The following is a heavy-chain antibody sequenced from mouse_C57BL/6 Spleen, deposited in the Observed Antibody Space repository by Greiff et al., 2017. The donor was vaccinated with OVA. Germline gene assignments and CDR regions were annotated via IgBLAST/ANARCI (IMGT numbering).Heavy chain of an antibody. D-gene: IGHD1-1*01. CDR1: GYTFTSYW. CDR2: IDPNSGGT. CDR3: ARSYGSSYGDFDY. Sequence: QVQLQQSGAELVKPGASVKLSCKASGYTFTSYWMHWVKQRPGRGLEWIGRIDPNSGGTKYNEKFKSKATLTVDKPSSTAYMQLSSLTSEDSAVYYGARSYGSSYGDFDYWGQGTTLTVSS. J-gene: IGHJ2*01. V-gene: IGHV1-72*01.